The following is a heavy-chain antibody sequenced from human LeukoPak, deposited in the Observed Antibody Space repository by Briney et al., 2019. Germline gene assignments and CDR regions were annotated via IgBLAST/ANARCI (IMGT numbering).Heavy chain of an antibody. CDR1: GVTFTASW. V-gene: IGHV3-7*01. D-gene: IGHD3-10*01. CDR3: ARVSLGVGSGKESWFDP. Sequence: GGSLRLSCAASGVTFTASWMAWVRQAPGKGLEWVANIKYDGSETYYVDSVKGRFTISRDNAKNSLSLQMNSLRAEDTAVYYCARVSLGVGSGKESWFDPWGQGTLVTVSS. J-gene: IGHJ5*02. CDR2: IKYDGSET.